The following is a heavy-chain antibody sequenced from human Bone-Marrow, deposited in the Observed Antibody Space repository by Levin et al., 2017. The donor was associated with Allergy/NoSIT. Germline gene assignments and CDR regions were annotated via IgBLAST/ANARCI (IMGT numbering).Heavy chain of an antibody. CDR1: GSSISSSGYY. CDR2: MYYSGGT. J-gene: IGHJ4*02. CDR3: ARDIVIKVFAN. Sequence: GSLRLSCTVSGSSISSSGYYWGWIRQPPGKGLEWIGSMYYSGGTYYNPSLKSRVTMSIDTSKNQFSLRLTSVAAEDTADYYGARDIVIKVFANWGPGALVTVSS. D-gene: IGHD2/OR15-2a*01. V-gene: IGHV4-39*07.